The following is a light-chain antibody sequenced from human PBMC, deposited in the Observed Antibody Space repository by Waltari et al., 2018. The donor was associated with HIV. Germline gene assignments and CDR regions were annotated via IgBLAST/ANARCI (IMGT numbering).Light chain of an antibody. CDR3: QQTNSFPIT. CDR1: QGIANW. V-gene: IGKV1D-12*01. Sequence: DIQMTQFPSSVSASVGDRVTMTCRETQGIANWVAWYQQKPGKAPKLLIHGASILQEGVPSRFSGSGSGTIFTLTIKTLQPEDFATYFCQQTNSFPITFGQGTRLDSK. CDR2: GAS. J-gene: IGKJ5*01.